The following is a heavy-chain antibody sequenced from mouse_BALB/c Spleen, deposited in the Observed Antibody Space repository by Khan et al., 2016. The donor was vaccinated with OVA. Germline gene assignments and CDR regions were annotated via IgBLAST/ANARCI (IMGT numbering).Heavy chain of an antibody. CDR3: AGGNYYGYYFDY. D-gene: IGHD1-1*01. J-gene: IGHJ2*01. Sequence: EVQLQQSGPGLVKPSQSLSLTCTVTGYSITSGYAWNWIRQFPGNKLEWMGYISYSGVTSYTPSLKSRISITRDTSKNQVFLQLNSVTTEDTATYYCAGGNYYGYYFDYWGQGTTLTVSS. CDR1: GYSITSGYA. V-gene: IGHV3-2*02. CDR2: ISYSGVT.